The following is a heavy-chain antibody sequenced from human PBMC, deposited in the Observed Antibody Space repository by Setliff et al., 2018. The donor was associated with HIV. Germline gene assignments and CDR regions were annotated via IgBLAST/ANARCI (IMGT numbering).Heavy chain of an antibody. CDR3: ARSEVRGVMTHYFDY. J-gene: IGHJ4*02. CDR2: IVPIDGRP. D-gene: IGHD3-10*01. CDR1: GGTFSSYG. V-gene: IGHV1-69*13. Sequence: GASVKVSCKAFGGTFSSYGIVWFRQAPGQGLEWMGGIVPIDGRPSYAQKFQDRVTITADESTSTAYMELRSLRSEDTALYYCARSEVRGVMTHYFDYWGQGTLVTSP.